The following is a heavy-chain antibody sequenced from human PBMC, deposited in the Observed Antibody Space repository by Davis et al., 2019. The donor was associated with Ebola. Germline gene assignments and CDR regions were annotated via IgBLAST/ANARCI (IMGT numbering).Heavy chain of an antibody. CDR3: ARGKHLDPFGMVREVVGWFDP. J-gene: IGHJ5*02. CDR1: GGTFGSYA. CDR2: IIPVIGIT. V-gene: IGHV1-69*10. Sequence: AASVKVSCKASGGTFGSYAINWVRQAPGQGLEWMGGIIPVIGITNYAQKFQGRVTITADGSTSTVYMELSSLRSEDTAVFYCARGKHLDPFGMVREVVGWFDPWGQGTLVTVSS. D-gene: IGHD3-10*01.